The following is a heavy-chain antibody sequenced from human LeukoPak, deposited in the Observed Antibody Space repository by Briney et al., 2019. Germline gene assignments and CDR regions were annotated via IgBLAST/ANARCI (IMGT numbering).Heavy chain of an antibody. CDR3: ATSTPGGGIGRKILFDY. V-gene: IGHV3-23*01. D-gene: IGHD3-16*02. CDR1: GFTFSSYA. CDR2: ISGSGGST. J-gene: IGHJ4*02. Sequence: GGSLRLSCAASGFTFSSYAMSWVRQAPGKGLEWVAAISGSGGSTYYADSVKGRFTMSRDNSKNTRYLQMNSLRAEDTAVYYCATSTPGGGIGRKILFDYWGQGTLVTVSS.